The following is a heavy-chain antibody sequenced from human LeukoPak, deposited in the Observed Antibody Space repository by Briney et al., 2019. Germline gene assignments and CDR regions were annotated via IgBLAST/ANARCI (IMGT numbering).Heavy chain of an antibody. D-gene: IGHD2-2*01. Sequence: PALSLSRAISGDSVSINSVTWNWIRNSPSRGHERLGRPYYRYTRNNDYALSVRGRITVNPDTSKNQFSLHLNSVTPEDTAVYYCARRLTQYDCFDPWGQGILVTVSS. CDR2: PYYRYTRNN. CDR3: ARRLTQYDCFDP. V-gene: IGHV6-1*01. J-gene: IGHJ5*02. CDR1: GDSVSINSVT.